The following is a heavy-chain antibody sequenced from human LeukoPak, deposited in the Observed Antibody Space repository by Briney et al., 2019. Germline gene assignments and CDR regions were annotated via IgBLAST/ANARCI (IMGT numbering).Heavy chain of an antibody. CDR2: IYHSGST. CDR3: ARGVRYSSSWLLKGVDY. Sequence: PSGTLSLTCAVSGGSISSSNWWSWVRQPPGKGLEWIGEIYHSGSTNYNPSLKSRVTISVDTSKNQFSLKLSSVTAADTAVYYCARGVRYSSSWLLKGVDYWGQGTLVTVSS. V-gene: IGHV4-4*02. J-gene: IGHJ4*02. CDR1: GGSISSSNW. D-gene: IGHD6-13*01.